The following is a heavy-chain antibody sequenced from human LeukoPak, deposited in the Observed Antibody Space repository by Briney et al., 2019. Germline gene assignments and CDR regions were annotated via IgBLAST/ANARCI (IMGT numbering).Heavy chain of an antibody. CDR3: VRGNDYGGPHY. CDR1: GFTFGSYW. Sequence: GGSLRLSCAVSGFTFGSYWMHWVRQAPGKGLVWVSRIDRDGSRINYADSMKGRFTISRDNGKNTLFLQMNSLRAEDAAVYYCVRGNDYGGPHYWGQGTLVTVSS. V-gene: IGHV3-74*01. CDR2: IDRDGSRI. J-gene: IGHJ4*02. D-gene: IGHD4-23*01.